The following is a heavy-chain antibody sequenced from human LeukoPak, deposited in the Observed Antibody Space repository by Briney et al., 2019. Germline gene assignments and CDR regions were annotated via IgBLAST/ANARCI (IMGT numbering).Heavy chain of an antibody. V-gene: IGHV4-59*01. CDR3: ARAHDFWSGQGGELTNWFDP. CDR1: GGSISSYY. Sequence: PSETLSLTCTVSGGSISSYYWSWIRQPPGKGLEWIGYIYYSGSTNYNPSLKSRVTISVDTSKNQFSLKLSSVTAADTAVYYCARAHDFWSGQGGELTNWFDPWGQGTLVTVSS. CDR2: IYYSGST. D-gene: IGHD3-3*01. J-gene: IGHJ5*02.